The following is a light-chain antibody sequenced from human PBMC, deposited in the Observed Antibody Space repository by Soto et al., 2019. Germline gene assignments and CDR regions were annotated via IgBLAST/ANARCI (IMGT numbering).Light chain of an antibody. Sequence: EILLPQSPATLSSSPGETATLSCRASQYVGTRLAWYQHKPGQAPRLLIYYTSNRATGIPARFSGSGSGTDFTLTINSLAPENFAIYYCHQRQSLTRTFGQGTKVEI. CDR2: YTS. V-gene: IGKV3-11*01. J-gene: IGKJ1*01. CDR3: HQRQSLTRT. CDR1: QYVGTR.